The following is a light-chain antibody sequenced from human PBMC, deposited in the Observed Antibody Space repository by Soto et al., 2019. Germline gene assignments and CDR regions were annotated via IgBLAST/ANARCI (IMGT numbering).Light chain of an antibody. CDR3: SSSAGSNNFVV. V-gene: IGLV2-8*01. Sequence: QSALTQPPSASGSPGQSVTISCTGTSSDIGGYNSVSWYQQHPGKAPKLMIYDVNKRPSGVPDRFSDSKSGNTASLTVSGLQGQDEADYLCSSSAGSNNFVVFGGGTKVTVL. CDR1: SSDIGGYNS. CDR2: DVN. J-gene: IGLJ2*01.